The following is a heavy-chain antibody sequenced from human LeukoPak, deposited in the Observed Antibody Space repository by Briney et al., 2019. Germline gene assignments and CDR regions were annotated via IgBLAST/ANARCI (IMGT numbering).Heavy chain of an antibody. CDR3: ATVENSGSLRDY. J-gene: IGHJ4*02. Sequence: SETLSLTCAVYGGSFSGYYWGWIRQPPGKGLEWIGEINHSGSTNYNPSLKSRVTISVDTSKNQFSLKLSSVTAADTAVYYCATVENSGSLRDYWGQGTLVTVSS. D-gene: IGHD1-26*01. CDR1: GGSFSGYY. CDR2: INHSGST. V-gene: IGHV4-34*01.